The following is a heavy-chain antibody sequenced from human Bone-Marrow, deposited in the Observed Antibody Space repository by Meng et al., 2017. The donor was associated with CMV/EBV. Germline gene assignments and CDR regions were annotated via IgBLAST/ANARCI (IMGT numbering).Heavy chain of an antibody. CDR3: AKGEDFWSAYFIFDY. CDR2: MSYDGSNK. V-gene: IGHV3-30*04. D-gene: IGHD3-3*01. Sequence: GESLKISCAASGFTFSSYAIHWVRQAPGKGLEWVAVMSYDGSNKYYADSVKGRFTISRDNSKNTLYLQMNSLRAEDTAVYYCAKGEDFWSAYFIFDYWGQGTLVTVSS. J-gene: IGHJ4*02. CDR1: GFTFSSYA.